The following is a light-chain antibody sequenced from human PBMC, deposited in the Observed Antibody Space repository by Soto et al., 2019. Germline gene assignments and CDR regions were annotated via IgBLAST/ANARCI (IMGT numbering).Light chain of an antibody. V-gene: IGKV3D-20*01. CDR1: QSVSSY. CDR3: PQYCNSPQIP. CDR2: DSS. J-gene: IGKJ5*01. Sequence: EIVFTQSPCTLSLSPGERATLSCGASQSVSSYLAWYQQKPGLAPRLVIYDSSIRATGIPDRFSGSGSGTDFTLTISRLEPEDFAVYFCPQYCNSPQIPSCQLTLLAIK.